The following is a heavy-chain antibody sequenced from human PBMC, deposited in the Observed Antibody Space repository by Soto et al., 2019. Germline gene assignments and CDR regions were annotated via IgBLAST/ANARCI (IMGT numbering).Heavy chain of an antibody. J-gene: IGHJ1*01. V-gene: IGHV3-23*04. Sequence: EVQLVESGGGLVQPGGSLRLSCAASGFTFSSYAMSWVRQAPGKGLEWVSAISGSGGSTYYADSVKGRFTISRDNSKNTLYLQMNSLRAEDTAVYYCAKPLDYCSGGSCPGGYFQHWGQGTLVTVSS. CDR3: AKPLDYCSGGSCPGGYFQH. CDR1: GFTFSSYA. D-gene: IGHD2-15*01. CDR2: ISGSGGST.